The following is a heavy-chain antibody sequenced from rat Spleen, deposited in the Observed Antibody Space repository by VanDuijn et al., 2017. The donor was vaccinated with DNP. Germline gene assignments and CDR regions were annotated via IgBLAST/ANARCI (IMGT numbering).Heavy chain of an antibody. V-gene: IGHV5-19*01. CDR2: ISPSGGTT. CDR1: GFTFSSYW. CDR3: VRPDYYDGSYPHY. D-gene: IGHD1-12*02. Sequence: EVQLVETGGGLVQPGRSLKLSCVASGFTFSSYWMYWIRQAPTKGLEWVAYISPSGGTTYYRDSVKGRFTISRDNAKSTLYLQMYSLRSEDMATYYCVRPDYYDGSYPHYWGQGVMVTVSS. J-gene: IGHJ2*01.